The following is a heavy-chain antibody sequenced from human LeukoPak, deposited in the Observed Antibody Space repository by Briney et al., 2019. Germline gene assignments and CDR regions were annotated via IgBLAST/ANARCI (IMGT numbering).Heavy chain of an antibody. J-gene: IGHJ6*02. V-gene: IGHV4-30-4*01. D-gene: IGHD3-10*01. CDR1: GGSISSGDYY. CDR3: ARDYGFGEGFMDV. CDR2: IYYSGST. Sequence: SETLSLTCTVSGGSISSGDYYWSWIHQPPGKGLEWIGYIYYSGSTYYNPSLKSRVTISVDTSKNQFSLKLSSVTAADTAVYYCARDYGFGEGFMDVWGQGTTVTVSS.